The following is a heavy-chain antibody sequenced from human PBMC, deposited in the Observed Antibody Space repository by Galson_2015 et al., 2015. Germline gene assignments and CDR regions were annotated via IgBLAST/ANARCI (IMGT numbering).Heavy chain of an antibody. CDR3: ARDRLRLGELSYIDY. Sequence: SLRLSCAASGFTFSSYGMHWVRQAPGKGPEWVAVIWYDGSNKYYADSVKGRFTISRDNSKNTLYLQMNSLRAEDTAVYYCARDRLRLGELSYIDYWGQGTLVTVSS. V-gene: IGHV3-33*01. D-gene: IGHD3-16*02. CDR1: GFTFSSYG. CDR2: IWYDGSNK. J-gene: IGHJ4*02.